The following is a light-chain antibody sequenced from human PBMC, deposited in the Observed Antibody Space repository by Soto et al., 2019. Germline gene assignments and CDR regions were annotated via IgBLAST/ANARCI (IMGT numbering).Light chain of an antibody. CDR3: QQRSNWPIT. V-gene: IGKV3-11*01. J-gene: IGKJ5*01. Sequence: ELVLTQSPATLSLSPGERATLSCRASQSVSSYLAWYQQKPGQAPRLLIYDASNRATGIPARFSGSGSGTDFTLTISSLEPEDFAVYYCQQRSNWPITFGQGTRWRLN. CDR1: QSVSSY. CDR2: DAS.